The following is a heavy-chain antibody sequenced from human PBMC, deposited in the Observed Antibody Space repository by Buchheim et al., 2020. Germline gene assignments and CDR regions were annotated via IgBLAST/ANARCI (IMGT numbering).Heavy chain of an antibody. J-gene: IGHJ2*01. CDR3: AKASNGDRGDWYFDL. CDR2: ISTSGAHT. Sequence: EVQVLESGGGVVQPGGSLRLSCAASGFTFSTYAMSWFRQAPGKGPEWVSAISTSGAHTYYADSLKGRFTISRDNSKNTLYLPMYSLRAEDTAVYYCAKASNGDRGDWYFDLWGRGTL. V-gene: IGHV3-23*01. CDR1: GFTFSTYA. D-gene: IGHD4-17*01.